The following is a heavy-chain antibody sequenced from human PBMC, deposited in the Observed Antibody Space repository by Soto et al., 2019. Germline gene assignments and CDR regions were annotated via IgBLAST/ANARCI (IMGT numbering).Heavy chain of an antibody. D-gene: IGHD3-3*01. V-gene: IGHV3-21*01. CDR3: ASERLYYDFWSGYYGH. J-gene: IGHJ4*02. Sequence: PGGSLRLSCAASGFTFSSYSLNCVRQAPGKGLEWFSSISSSSSYIYYADSVKGRFTISRDNAKNSLYLQMNSLRAEDTAVYYCASERLYYDFWSGYYGHWGQGTLVTVSS. CDR1: GFTFSSYS. CDR2: ISSSSSYI.